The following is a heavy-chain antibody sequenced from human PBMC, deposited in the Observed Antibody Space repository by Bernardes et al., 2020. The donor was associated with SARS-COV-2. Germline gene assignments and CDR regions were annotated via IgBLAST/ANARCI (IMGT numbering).Heavy chain of an antibody. CDR2: VFTDGDRK. V-gene: IGHV3-33*01. CDR1: GFSFRDSG. J-gene: IGHJ6*02. D-gene: IGHD3-10*01. CDR3: ARDRCGVYCGMDV. Sequence: GGCLRLSCVASGFSFRDSGMHWVRQAPGKGLEWVAGVFTDGDRKYYADSMKGRFTISRDNAKNSLYLQMNSLRAEDTAVYYCARDRCGVYCGMDVWGQGTTITCSS.